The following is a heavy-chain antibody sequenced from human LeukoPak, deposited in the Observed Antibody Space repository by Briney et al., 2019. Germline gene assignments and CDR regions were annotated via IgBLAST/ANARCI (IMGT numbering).Heavy chain of an antibody. CDR2: IYHSGST. D-gene: IGHD3-9*01. J-gene: IGHJ5*02. CDR3: AREPWDYDILTGYYVNWFDP. Sequence: PSETLSLTXAVSGYSISSGYYWGWIRQPPGKGLEWIGSIYHSGSTYDKPSLKSRVTISVDTSKNQFSLKLSSVTAADTAVYYCAREPWDYDILTGYYVNWFDPWGQGNLVTVSS. CDR1: GYSISSGYY. V-gene: IGHV4-38-2*02.